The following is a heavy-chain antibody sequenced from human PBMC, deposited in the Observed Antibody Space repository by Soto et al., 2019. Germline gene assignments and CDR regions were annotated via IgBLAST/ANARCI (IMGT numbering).Heavy chain of an antibody. J-gene: IGHJ6*02. CDR2: IYYSGST. Sequence: SETLSLTCTVSGGSISSGDYYWSWIRQPPGKGLEWIGYIYYSGSTYYNPSLKSRVTISVDTSKNQFSLKLSSVTAADTAVYYCARETLIVVVVGDGRDYGMDVWGQGTTVTVSS. CDR3: ARETLIVVVVGDGRDYGMDV. D-gene: IGHD2-15*01. V-gene: IGHV4-30-4*01. CDR1: GGSISSGDYY.